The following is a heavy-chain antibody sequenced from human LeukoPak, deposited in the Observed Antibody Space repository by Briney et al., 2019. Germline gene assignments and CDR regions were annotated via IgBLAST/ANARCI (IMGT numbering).Heavy chain of an antibody. V-gene: IGHV4-34*01. Sequence: SETLSLTCAVYGGSFSGYYWSWIRQPPGKGLEWIGEINHSGSTNYNPSLKSRVTISVDTSKNQFSLKLSSVTAADTAVYYCARSGNTAMVTGDWDLDFDHWGQGTLVTVSS. CDR2: INHSGST. CDR3: ARSGNTAMVTGDWDLDFDH. J-gene: IGHJ4*02. CDR1: GGSFSGYY. D-gene: IGHD5-18*01.